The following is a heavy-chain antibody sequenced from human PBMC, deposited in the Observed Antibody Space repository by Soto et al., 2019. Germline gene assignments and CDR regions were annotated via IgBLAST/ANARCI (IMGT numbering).Heavy chain of an antibody. CDR3: ARGPPLYDSSGYYYDS. J-gene: IGHJ4*02. CDR2: IYYSGST. Sequence: KPSETLSLTCTVSGGSISSYYWSWIRQPPGKGLEWIGYIYYSGSTNYNPSLKSRVTISVDTSKNQFSLKLSSVTAADTAVYYCARGPPLYDSSGYYYDSWGQGTLVTVS. CDR1: GGSISSYY. V-gene: IGHV4-59*01. D-gene: IGHD3-22*01.